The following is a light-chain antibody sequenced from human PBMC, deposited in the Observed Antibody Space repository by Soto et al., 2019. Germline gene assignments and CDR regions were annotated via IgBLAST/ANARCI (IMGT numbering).Light chain of an antibody. CDR2: AVS. V-gene: IGLV2-8*01. Sequence: QSVLTQPPSASGSPGQSVTISCTGTSSDVGGYNYASWYQQHPGKAPKLMIYAVSKRPSGVPDRFSGSKSGNTASLTVSGLQAEDEADYYCRSYAGSNNFVFGGGTKVTVL. J-gene: IGLJ2*01. CDR3: RSYAGSNNFV. CDR1: SSDVGGYNY.